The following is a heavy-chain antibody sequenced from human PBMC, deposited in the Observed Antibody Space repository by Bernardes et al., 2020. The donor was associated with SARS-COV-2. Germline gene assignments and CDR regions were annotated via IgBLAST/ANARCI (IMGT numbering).Heavy chain of an antibody. CDR2: ISGYNGNT. J-gene: IGHJ4*02. CDR1: GYTFTSNG. D-gene: IGHD3-10*01. CDR3: ARDTSGEYDY. V-gene: IGHV1-18*01. Sequence: ASVKVSCKASGYTFTSNGISWVRQAPGQGLEWMGWISGYNGNTKYVQKFQGRVTMSTDTSTSTAYMELRSLRSDDTAVYYCARDTSGEYDYWGQGTLVTVSS.